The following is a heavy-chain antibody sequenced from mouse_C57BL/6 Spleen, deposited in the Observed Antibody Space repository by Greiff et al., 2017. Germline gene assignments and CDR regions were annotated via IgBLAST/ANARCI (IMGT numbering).Heavy chain of an antibody. CDR1: GFNIKDYY. D-gene: IGHD2-5*01. V-gene: IGHV14-1*01. CDR3: TTAYYSNHEGYFDV. CDR2: IDPEDGDT. Sequence: VQLKQSGAELVRPGASVKLSCTASGFNIKDYYMHWVKQRPEQGLEWIGRIDPEDGDTEYAPKFQGKATMTAYTSSNTAYLQLSSLTSEDTAVYYGTTAYYSNHEGYFDVWGTGTTVTVSS. J-gene: IGHJ1*03.